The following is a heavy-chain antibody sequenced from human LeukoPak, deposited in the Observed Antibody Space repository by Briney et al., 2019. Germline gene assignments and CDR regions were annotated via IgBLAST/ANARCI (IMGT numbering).Heavy chain of an antibody. D-gene: IGHD5-18*01. J-gene: IGHJ4*02. CDR3: ARGDTAMAGNFDY. V-gene: IGHV1-46*01. CDR2: IYPRDGST. CDR1: GYTFTSNY. Sequence: ASVKVSCKASGYTFTSNYIHWVRQAPGQGLEWMGMIYPRDGSTSYAQKFQGRVTVTRDTSTSTVHMELSGLRSEDTAVYYCARGDTAMAGNFDYWGQGTLVTVSS.